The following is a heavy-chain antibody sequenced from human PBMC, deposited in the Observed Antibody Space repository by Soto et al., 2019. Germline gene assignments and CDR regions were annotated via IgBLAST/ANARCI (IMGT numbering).Heavy chain of an antibody. J-gene: IGHJ5*02. V-gene: IGHV4-30-2*01. CDR3: ARVPSP. CDR2: IYHSGST. CDR1: GGPLTTYS. Sequence: SETLSLTCNVSGGPLTTYSWSWIRQPPGKGLEWIGYIYHSGSTYYNPSLKSRVTISVDRSKNQFSLKLSSVTAADTAVYYCARVPSPWGQGTLVTVSS.